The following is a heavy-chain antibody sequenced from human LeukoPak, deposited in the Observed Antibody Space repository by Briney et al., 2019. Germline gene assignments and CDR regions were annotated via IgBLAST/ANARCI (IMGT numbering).Heavy chain of an antibody. J-gene: IGHJ4*02. CDR3: AKKSVSWFFDY. CDR2: ISGSGGST. D-gene: IGHD3-10*01. CDR1: GVTFSSYA. V-gene: IGHV3-23*01. Sequence: GGSLRLSCAASGVTFSSYAMTWVRQAPGQGLEWVSDISGSGGSTNYADSVKGRFTISRDNSKNTLYLQMNSLRVEDTAVYYCAKKSVSWFFDYWGQGTLVTVSS.